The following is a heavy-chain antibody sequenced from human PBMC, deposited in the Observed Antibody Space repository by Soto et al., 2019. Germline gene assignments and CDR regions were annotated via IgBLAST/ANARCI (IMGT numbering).Heavy chain of an antibody. CDR1: GYNFINYW. V-gene: IGHV5-51*01. CDR3: ARTAAAGKYYYGVDV. D-gene: IGHD6-13*01. CDR2: ISPGDSHT. Sequence: GESLKISCKGSGYNFINYWIAWVRQMPGRGLEWMGIISPGDSHTKYSPSLQGQVTISADKSISTAYLQWSSLKASDTAMYYCARTAAAGKYYYGVDVWAQGNTVPVSS. J-gene: IGHJ6*02.